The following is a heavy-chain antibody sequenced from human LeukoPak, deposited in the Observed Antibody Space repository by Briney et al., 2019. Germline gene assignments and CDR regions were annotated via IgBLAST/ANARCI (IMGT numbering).Heavy chain of an antibody. J-gene: IGHJ4*02. V-gene: IGHV1-18*01. CDR1: GYTLTELS. CDR2: ISAYNGNT. Sequence: ASVKVSCKVSGYTLTELSMHWVRQAPGQGLEWMGWISAYNGNTNYAQKLQGRVTMTTDTSTSTAYMELRSLRSDDTAVYYCARDEYSYGSDYWGQGTLVTVSS. D-gene: IGHD5-18*01. CDR3: ARDEYSYGSDY.